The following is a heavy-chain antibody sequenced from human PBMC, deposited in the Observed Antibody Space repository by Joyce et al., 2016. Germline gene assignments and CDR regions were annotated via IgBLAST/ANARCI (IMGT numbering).Heavy chain of an antibody. CDR3: ARGGISYYYAMDV. D-gene: IGHD3-16*01. CDR2: ISGTSYYI. CDR1: GSTFSSSS. Sequence: QLVESGGGLVKPGGSLRLSGEASGSTFSSSSMSWFRQAPGKGLEWVAAISGTSYYIFHAETVRGRFTVSRDNAKKTLYLQMNSLRAEDSAVFYCARGGISYYYAMDVWGQGTTVTVSS. V-gene: IGHV3-21*01. J-gene: IGHJ6*02.